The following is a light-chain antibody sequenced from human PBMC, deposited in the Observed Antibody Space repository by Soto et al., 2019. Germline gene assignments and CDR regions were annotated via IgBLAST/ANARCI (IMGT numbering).Light chain of an antibody. CDR1: STDVGGYNY. Sequence: QSALAQPSSVSGSRGQSITISCTGTSTDVGGYNYVSWYQHHSGKAPKLLIYEVTNRPSGISDRFSGSKSVNTASLTISGLQAEDESDYYCGSYSSTDTPFVFGIGTKLTVL. CDR3: GSYSSTDTPFV. V-gene: IGLV2-14*01. J-gene: IGLJ1*01. CDR2: EVT.